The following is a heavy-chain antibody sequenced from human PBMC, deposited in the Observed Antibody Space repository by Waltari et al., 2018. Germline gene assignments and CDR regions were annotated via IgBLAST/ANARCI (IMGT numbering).Heavy chain of an antibody. CDR3: TKDLIGYGRIHDY. D-gene: IGHD6-13*01. Sequence: EVQLLESGGNLVQPGGSLRLSCSASGFTFPSHAMNWVRQAPGKGLEWVSTVSGASKSTYSTDSVKGRFTISRDKSRSTLYLQMSSLRVDDTAMYYCTKDLIGYGRIHDYWGQGTLVTVSS. CDR2: VSGASKST. J-gene: IGHJ4*02. V-gene: IGHV3-23*01. CDR1: GFTFPSHA.